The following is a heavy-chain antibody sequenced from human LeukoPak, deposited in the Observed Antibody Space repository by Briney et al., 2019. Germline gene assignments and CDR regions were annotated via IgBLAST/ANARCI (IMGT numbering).Heavy chain of an antibody. Sequence: ASVKVSCKASGYTFTGYYMHRVRQAPGQGLEWMGWINPNSGGTNYAQKFQGRVTMTRDTSISTAYMELSRLRSDDTAVYYCARLLSGIAAAGTASWGQGTLVTVSS. D-gene: IGHD6-13*01. V-gene: IGHV1-2*02. CDR3: ARLLSGIAAAGTAS. CDR2: INPNSGGT. J-gene: IGHJ5*02. CDR1: GYTFTGYY.